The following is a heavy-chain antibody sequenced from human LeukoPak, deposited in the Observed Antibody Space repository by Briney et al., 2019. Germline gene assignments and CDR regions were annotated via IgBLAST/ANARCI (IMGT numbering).Heavy chain of an antibody. J-gene: IGHJ6*03. CDR3: ARDIDSSWYSYYYYMDV. D-gene: IGHD6-13*01. V-gene: IGHV1-18*01. Sequence: ASVKVSCKASGYTFTSYGISWVRQAPGQGLEWMGWISAYNGNTNYAQKLQGRVTMTTDTSTSTAYMELRSLRSDDTAVYYCARDIDSSWYSYYYYMDVWGKGTTVTVSS. CDR2: ISAYNGNT. CDR1: GYTFTSYG.